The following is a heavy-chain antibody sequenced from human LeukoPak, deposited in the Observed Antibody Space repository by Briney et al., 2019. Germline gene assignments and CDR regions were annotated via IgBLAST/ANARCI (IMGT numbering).Heavy chain of an antibody. D-gene: IGHD2-2*02. CDR2: ISSSGSYM. CDR1: GFTFSSYA. V-gene: IGHV3-21*01. CDR3: AREYCSSTNCYRNYYYGMDV. Sequence: GGSLRLSCAASGFTFSSYAMSWVRQAPGKGLEWVSSISSSGSYMYYADSVRGRFTISRDNAKNSLYMQMNNLRAEGTAVYYCAREYCSSTNCYRNYYYGMDVWGQGTTVTVSS. J-gene: IGHJ6*02.